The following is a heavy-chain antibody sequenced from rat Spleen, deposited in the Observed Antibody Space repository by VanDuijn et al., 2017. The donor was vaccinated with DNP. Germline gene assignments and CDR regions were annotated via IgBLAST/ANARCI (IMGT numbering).Heavy chain of an antibody. D-gene: IGHD1-4*01. CDR2: INIAGST. CDR3: AKLNTRAIPD. CDR1: GFSITSNYR. Sequence: EVQLQESGPGLVKPSQSLSLTCSVTGFSITSNYRWNWIRKFPGNKLEWMGYINIAGSTNYNPSLRSRISITRDTSKNQFFLQVNSVTTEDTATYYCAKLNTRAIPDWGQGVMVTVSS. J-gene: IGHJ2*01. V-gene: IGHV3-3*01.